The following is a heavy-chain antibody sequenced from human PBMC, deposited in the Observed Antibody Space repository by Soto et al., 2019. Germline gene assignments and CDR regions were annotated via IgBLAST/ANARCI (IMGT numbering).Heavy chain of an antibody. CDR1: GASICVFY. V-gene: IGHV4-4*07. CDR3: VRDGTKTLRDWFDP. CDR2: IYATGTT. D-gene: IGHD1-1*01. Sequence: PSGSPSLTSTVSGASICVFYWGWFRKSAGKGLEWIGRIYATGTTDYNPSLKSRVMMSVDTSKKQFSLKLRSVTAADTAVYYCVRDGTKTLRDWFDPWGQEFRSPSPQ. J-gene: IGHJ5*02.